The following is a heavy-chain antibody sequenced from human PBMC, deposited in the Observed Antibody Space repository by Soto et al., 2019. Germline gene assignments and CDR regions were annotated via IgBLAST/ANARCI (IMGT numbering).Heavy chain of an antibody. V-gene: IGHV3-30*18. J-gene: IGHJ6*02. CDR2: ISYDGSNK. D-gene: IGHD3-10*01. CDR3: AKDGSGNYYSGVDV. CDR1: GFTFSAYG. Sequence: GGSLRLSCAASGFTFSAYGMHWVRQAPGKGLEWMALISYDGSNKYYADSVKGRFTISRDNSKNTQYLQMNSLRAEDTAVYYCAKDGSGNYYSGVDVWGQGTTVTVSS.